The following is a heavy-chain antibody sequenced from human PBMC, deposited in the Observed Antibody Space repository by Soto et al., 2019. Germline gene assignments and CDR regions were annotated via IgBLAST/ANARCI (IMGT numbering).Heavy chain of an antibody. CDR2: INPYTGGT. D-gene: IGHD2-21*02. CDR3: ATQFHHCGGDCYRGPYFGMDV. J-gene: IGHJ6*02. CDR1: GYTFTGYY. Sequence: QVQLVQSGSEVKEPGASVKVSCKASGYTFTGYYVLWVRQAPGQGPECMAWINPYTGGTNYAQKFQRRVTMTRDTSISTAYMELSKLISDDTAVYYCATQFHHCGGDCYRGPYFGMDVWGQGTTVTVSS. V-gene: IGHV1-2*02.